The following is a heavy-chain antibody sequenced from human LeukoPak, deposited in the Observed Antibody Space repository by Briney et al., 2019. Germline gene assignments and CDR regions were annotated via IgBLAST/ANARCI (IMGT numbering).Heavy chain of an antibody. Sequence: TGGSLRLSCAASGFTFSDYYMSWIRQAPGKGLEWVSYISSSGSTIYYADSVKGRFTISRDNAKNSLYLQMNSLRAEDTAVYYWARSPLGYCSGTSCYTSDYWGQGTLVTVSS. CDR1: GFTFSDYY. J-gene: IGHJ4*02. V-gene: IGHV3-11*04. D-gene: IGHD2-2*02. CDR3: ARSPLGYCSGTSCYTSDY. CDR2: ISSSGSTI.